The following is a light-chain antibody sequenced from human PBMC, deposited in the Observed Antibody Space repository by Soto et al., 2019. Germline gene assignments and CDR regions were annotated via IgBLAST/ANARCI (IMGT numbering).Light chain of an antibody. CDR1: SSNIWNNY. CDR3: GTWESXFYV. Sequence: QSFLTQPPSVSAAPVQKVTISCSGSSSNIWNNYVSWYQQLPVTAPKLLIYYNNKLPSGIPDRFSGSKSGNSATLGITGLQTGDEADYYGGTWESXFYVVGTGTKVXV. J-gene: IGLJ1*01. V-gene: IGLV1-51*01. CDR2: YNN.